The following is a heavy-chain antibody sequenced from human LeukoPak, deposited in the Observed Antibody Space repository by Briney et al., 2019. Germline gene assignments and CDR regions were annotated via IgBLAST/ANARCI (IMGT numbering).Heavy chain of an antibody. CDR3: ASTLYYYDSSGKTFDY. D-gene: IGHD3-22*01. CDR1: GGSFSGYY. Sequence: PSETLSLTCAVYGGSFSGYYWSWIRQPPGKGLEWIGEINHSGSTNYNPSLKSRVTISVDTSKNQFSLKLRSVTAADTAVYYCASTLYYYDSSGKTFDYWGQGTLVTVSS. J-gene: IGHJ4*02. V-gene: IGHV4-34*01. CDR2: INHSGST.